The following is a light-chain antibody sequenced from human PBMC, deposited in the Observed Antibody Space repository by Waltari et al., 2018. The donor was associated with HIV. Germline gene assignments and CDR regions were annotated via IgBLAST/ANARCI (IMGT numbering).Light chain of an antibody. CDR2: ATS. Sequence: QSVLTQPPSVSGGPGQRVISSCTEISSNSGATFYVLCYQLLPGAAPKLLIYATSHRRSGGHDLFSVSKSGSSDSLAITGLQEEDEAEYYGQSFDSSLNAYGFGPGTTVVVL. V-gene: IGLV1-40*02. CDR1: SSNSGATFY. J-gene: IGLJ1*01. CDR3: QSFDSSLNAYG.